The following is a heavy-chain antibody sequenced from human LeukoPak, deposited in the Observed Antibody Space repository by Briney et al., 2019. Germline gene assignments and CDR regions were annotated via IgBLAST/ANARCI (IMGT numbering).Heavy chain of an antibody. Sequence: PSETLSLTCAVYGGSFSGYYWSWIRQPPGKGLEWIGEINHSGSTNYNPSLKSRVTISVDTSKNQFSLNLSSVTAADTAVYYCAKCLEYSNSWHTYNWFDPWGQGTLVTVSS. CDR1: GGSFSGYY. J-gene: IGHJ5*02. CDR3: AKCLEYSNSWHTYNWFDP. D-gene: IGHD6-13*01. V-gene: IGHV4-34*01. CDR2: INHSGST.